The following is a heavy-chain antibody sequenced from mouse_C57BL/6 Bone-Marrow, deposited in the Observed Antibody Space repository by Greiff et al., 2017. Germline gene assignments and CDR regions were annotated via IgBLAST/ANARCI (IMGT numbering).Heavy chain of an antibody. CDR2: INPSSGYT. D-gene: IGHD1-1*01. CDR1: GYTFTSYW. J-gene: IGHJ4*01. V-gene: IGHV1-7*01. CDR3: ARSPYYYGSSYDAKDY. Sequence: QVQLKQSGAALAKPGASVKLSCKASGYTFTSYWMHWVKQRPGQGLEWIGYINPSSGYTKYNQKFKDQSTLTAAKSSSTAYVQLSSLTYEDSAVYYCARSPYYYGSSYDAKDYWGQGTSVTVSS.